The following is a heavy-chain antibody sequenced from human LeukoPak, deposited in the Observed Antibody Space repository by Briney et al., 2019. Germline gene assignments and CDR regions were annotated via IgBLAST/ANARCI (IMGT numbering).Heavy chain of an antibody. CDR2: NYQSGNA. CDR1: GYSISNGYY. D-gene: IGHD6-13*01. V-gene: IGHV4-38-2*01. J-gene: IGHJ4*02. CDR3: ARRLATYSSSWDC. Sequence: SETLSLTCSVSGYSISNGYYCGWIRHPPGKRLEWIGSNYQSGNAYYTPSLKSRVTISVDTSKNPFSLKLTTVTAADTALYYFARRLATYSSSWDCWGQGDLVTVSS.